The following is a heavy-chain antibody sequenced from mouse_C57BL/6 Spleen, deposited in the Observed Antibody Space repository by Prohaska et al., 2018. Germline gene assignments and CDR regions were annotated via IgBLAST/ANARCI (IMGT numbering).Heavy chain of an antibody. CDR3: ARLSYYYGSIYGYFDV. V-gene: IGHV1-22*01. CDR2: INPNNGGT. Sequence: HGKSLEWIGYINPNNGGTSYNQKFKGKATLTVNKSSSTAYMELRSLTSEDSAVYYCARLSYYYGSIYGYFDVRGTGTTVTVSS. D-gene: IGHD1-1*01. J-gene: IGHJ1*03.